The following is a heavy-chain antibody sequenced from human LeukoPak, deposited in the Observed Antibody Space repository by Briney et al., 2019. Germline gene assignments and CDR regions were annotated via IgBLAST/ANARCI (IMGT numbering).Heavy chain of an antibody. Sequence: SETLSLTCTVSGGSISSYYWSWIRQPPGKGLEWIGYIYYSGSTNYNPSLKSRVTISVDTSKNQFSMKLSSVTAADTAVYYCARGNYGDYGNFDYWGQGTLVTVSS. CDR1: GGSISSYY. V-gene: IGHV4-59*01. CDR2: IYYSGST. J-gene: IGHJ4*02. D-gene: IGHD4-17*01. CDR3: ARGNYGDYGNFDY.